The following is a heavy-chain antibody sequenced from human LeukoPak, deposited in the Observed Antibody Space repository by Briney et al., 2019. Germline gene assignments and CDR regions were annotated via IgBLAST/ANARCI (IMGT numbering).Heavy chain of an antibody. D-gene: IGHD6-19*01. CDR2: ISYDGSDK. J-gene: IGHJ4*02. Sequence: GGSLRLSCAASGFTFSSYAMQWVRQAPGKGLEWVAVISYDGSDKNYADSVKGRFTISRDNSKNTLYLQMNSLRADDTAVYYCARAVYRSGGYYFDYWGQGTLVIVSS. V-gene: IGHV3-30*04. CDR3: ARAVYRSGGYYFDY. CDR1: GFTFSSYA.